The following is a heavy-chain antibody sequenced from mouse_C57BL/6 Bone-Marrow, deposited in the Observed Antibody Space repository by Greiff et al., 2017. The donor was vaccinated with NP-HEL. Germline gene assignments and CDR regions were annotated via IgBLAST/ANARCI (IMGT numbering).Heavy chain of an antibody. CDR1: GYTFTSYN. D-gene: IGHD1-1*01. Sequence: LQQSGAELVRPGASVKMSCKASGYTFTSYNMHWVKQTPRQGLEWIGAIYPGNGDTSYNQKFKGKATLTVDKSSSTAYMQLSSLTSEDSAVYFCARRYYYGSSHYAMDYWGQGTSVTVSS. CDR2: IYPGNGDT. V-gene: IGHV1-12*01. CDR3: ARRYYYGSSHYAMDY. J-gene: IGHJ4*01.